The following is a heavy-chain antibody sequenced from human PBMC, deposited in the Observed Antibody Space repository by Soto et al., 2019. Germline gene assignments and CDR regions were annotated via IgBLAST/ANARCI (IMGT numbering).Heavy chain of an antibody. CDR1: GGSVSSGSYY. CDR2: IYYSGSI. J-gene: IGHJ5*02. Sequence: PSETLSLTCTVSGGSVSSGSYYWSWIRQPPGKGLEWIGYIYYSGSINYNPSLKSRVTISVDTSKNQFSLKLSSVTAADTAVYYCARGYCSSTICYIWDNWFDPWGQGTLVTVSS. V-gene: IGHV4-61*01. D-gene: IGHD2-2*02. CDR3: ARGYCSSTICYIWDNWFDP.